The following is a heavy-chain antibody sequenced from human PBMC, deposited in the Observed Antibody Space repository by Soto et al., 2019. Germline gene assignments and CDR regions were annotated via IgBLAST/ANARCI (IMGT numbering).Heavy chain of an antibody. D-gene: IGHD6-19*01. CDR1: GFTFSDYY. CDR2: ISPSSSYT. V-gene: IGHV3-11*03. CDR3: AFRNWAEWLVPAGSFDY. J-gene: IGHJ4*02. Sequence: GGSLRLSCAASGFTFSDYYMSWIRQASGKGLEWVSYISPSSSYTNYAVSVKGRFTISRDNAKNSVYLQMNSLRAEDSAAYYCAFRNWAEWLVPAGSFDYWGQGTLVTVSS.